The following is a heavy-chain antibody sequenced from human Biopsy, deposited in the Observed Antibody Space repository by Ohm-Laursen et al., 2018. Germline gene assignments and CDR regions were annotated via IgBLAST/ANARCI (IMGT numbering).Heavy chain of an antibody. CDR2: LYSSGGS. Sequence: TLSLTCIVSGGSTNDYFWSWIRQPAGETLEWIGRLYSSGGSSYTPSLKSRISMSMDTSNNQFSLTLTSVTAADTAVYYCARTPGKAVAGRFLDLWGRGTLVTVSS. V-gene: IGHV4-4*07. CDR1: GGSTNDYF. CDR3: ARTPGKAVAGRFLDL. D-gene: IGHD6-19*01. J-gene: IGHJ2*01.